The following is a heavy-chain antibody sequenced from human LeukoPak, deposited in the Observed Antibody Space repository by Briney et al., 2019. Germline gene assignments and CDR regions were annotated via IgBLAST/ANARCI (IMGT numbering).Heavy chain of an antibody. Sequence: PGGSLRLSCAASGFTFSSYAMSWVRQAPGKGLEWVSAMSGSGGSTYYADSVKGRFTISRDNSKNTLYLQMNSLRAEDTAVYYCAKDLSRDYYDSSGYFFQHWGQGTLVTVSS. D-gene: IGHD3-22*01. CDR1: GFTFSSYA. V-gene: IGHV3-23*01. CDR2: MSGSGGST. CDR3: AKDLSRDYYDSSGYFFQH. J-gene: IGHJ1*01.